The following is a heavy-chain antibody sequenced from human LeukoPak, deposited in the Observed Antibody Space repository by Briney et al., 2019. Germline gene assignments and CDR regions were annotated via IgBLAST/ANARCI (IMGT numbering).Heavy chain of an antibody. CDR2: INQDGSEE. CDR1: GFTFSNYW. D-gene: IGHD5-12*01. J-gene: IGHJ4*02. CDR3: VRDGGVSGYDLLDY. V-gene: IGHV3-7*01. Sequence: GGSLRLSCAASGFTFSNYWMTWVRQAPEKGLEWVAHINQDGSEEHYMDSVKARFTISRDNAKNSLSLQMNSLRAEDTAVYYCVRDGGVSGYDLLDYWGQGTLVTVSS.